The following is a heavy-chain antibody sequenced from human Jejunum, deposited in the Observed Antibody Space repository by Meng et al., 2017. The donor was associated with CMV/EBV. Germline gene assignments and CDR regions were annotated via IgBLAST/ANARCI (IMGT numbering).Heavy chain of an antibody. CDR3: ARVEVGITSGDY. J-gene: IGHJ4*02. D-gene: IGHD1-26*01. Sequence: QCVSSGGEVTKPGALVKAACKVYGYTFTNAGITGARRAPGQGLEWMGWISAYNGNTNDAQTLQGRVTMTTDTSTSTAYMELGSLRCNDTAVYYCARVEVGITSGDYWGQGTLVTVSS. V-gene: IGHV1-18*01. CDR2: ISAYNGNT. CDR1: GYTFTNAG.